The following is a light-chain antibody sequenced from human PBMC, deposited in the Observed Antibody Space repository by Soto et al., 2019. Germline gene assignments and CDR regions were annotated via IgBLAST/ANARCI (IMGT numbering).Light chain of an antibody. V-gene: IGKV1-13*02. J-gene: IGKJ4*01. CDR1: EDVRST. CDR3: QQYRTYPS. CDR2: DAS. Sequence: AIQLTQSPSSLSASVGDRVAITCRASEDVRSTLAWYQQKPGKAPKLLIYDASSLETGVPSRFSGSGSGTDFTLTISSLQPEVFATFYCQQYRTYPSFGGGTRVEIK.